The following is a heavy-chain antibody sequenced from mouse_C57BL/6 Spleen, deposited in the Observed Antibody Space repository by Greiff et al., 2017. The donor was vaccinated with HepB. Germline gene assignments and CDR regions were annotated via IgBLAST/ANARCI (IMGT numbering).Heavy chain of an antibody. CDR1: GFTFSSYA. V-gene: IGHV5-9-1*02. CDR3: TRLSYSNYPDD. D-gene: IGHD2-5*01. Sequence: EVMLVESGEGLVKPGGSLKLSCAASGFTFSSYAMSWVRQTPEKRLEWVAYISSGGDYIYYADTVKGRFTISRDNARNTLYLQMSSLKSEDTAMYYCTRLSYSNYPDDWGQGTSVTVSS. CDR2: ISSGGDYI. J-gene: IGHJ4*01.